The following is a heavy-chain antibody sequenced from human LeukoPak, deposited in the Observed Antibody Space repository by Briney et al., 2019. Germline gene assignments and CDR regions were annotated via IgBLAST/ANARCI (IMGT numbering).Heavy chain of an antibody. CDR2: IYTSGST. J-gene: IGHJ5*02. CDR1: GGSISSGSYY. V-gene: IGHV4-61*02. D-gene: IGHD1-26*01. Sequence: PSETLSLTCTVSGGSISSGSYYWSWIRQPAGKGLEWIGRIYTSGSTNYNPSLKSRVTISVDTSKNQFSLKLSSVTAADTAVYYCARDLWMGATYWFDPWGREPWSPSPQ. CDR3: ARDLWMGATYWFDP.